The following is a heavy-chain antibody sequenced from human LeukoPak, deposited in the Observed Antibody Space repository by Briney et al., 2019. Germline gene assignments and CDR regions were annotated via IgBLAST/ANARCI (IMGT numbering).Heavy chain of an antibody. CDR2: IIPIFGTA. J-gene: IGHJ4*02. CDR3: ASHPGITMVRGVGDY. V-gene: IGHV1-69*06. Sequence: ASVKVSCKASGGTFSSYAISWVRQAPGQGLEWMGGIIPIFGTANYAQKFQGRVTITADKSTSTAYMELSSLRSEDTAVYYCASHPGITMVRGVGDYWGQGTLVTVSS. CDR1: GGTFSSYA. D-gene: IGHD3-10*01.